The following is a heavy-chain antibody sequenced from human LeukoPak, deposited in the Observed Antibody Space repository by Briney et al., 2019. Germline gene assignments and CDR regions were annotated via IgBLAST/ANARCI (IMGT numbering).Heavy chain of an antibody. D-gene: IGHD6-6*01. CDR1: GGSISSYY. CDR2: IYYSGST. J-gene: IGHJ6*02. Sequence: SETLSLTCTVSGGSISSYYWSWIRQPPGKGLEWIGYIYYSGSTNYNPPLKSRVTISVDTSKNQFSLKLSSVTAADTAVYYCARAQTIAARPTYYYYGMDVWGQGTTVTVSS. CDR3: ARAQTIAARPTYYYYGMDV. V-gene: IGHV4-59*01.